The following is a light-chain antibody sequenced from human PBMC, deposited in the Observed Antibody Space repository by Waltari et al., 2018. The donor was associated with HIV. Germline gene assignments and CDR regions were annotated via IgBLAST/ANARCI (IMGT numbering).Light chain of an antibody. CDR2: SAS. J-gene: IGKJ2*01. Sequence: TQSPSSLSASVGDRVPITCRASPGLRYAVACNQQQPVTAPTLLVYSASTLGSGGPSRVRGSGSGTDYTLTISSLQPEDFATYYCQKYSGTPMYTFGQGTKLEIK. V-gene: IGKV1-NL1*01. CDR3: QKYSGTPMYT. CDR1: PGLRYA.